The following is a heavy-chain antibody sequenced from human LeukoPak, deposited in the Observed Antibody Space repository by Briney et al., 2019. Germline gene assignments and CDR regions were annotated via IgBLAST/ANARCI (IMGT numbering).Heavy chain of an antibody. D-gene: IGHD7-27*01. CDR2: ISSSGSTI. CDR3: ARGANWGSYLDY. V-gene: IGHV3-48*03. CDR1: GFTFSSYE. J-gene: IGHJ4*02. Sequence: GGSLRLSCAASGFTFSSYEMNWVRQAPGKGLEWVSYISSSGSTIYYADSVKGRFTISRDNAKNSLYLQMNSLRAEDTAVYYCARGANWGSYLDYWGQGTLVTVSS.